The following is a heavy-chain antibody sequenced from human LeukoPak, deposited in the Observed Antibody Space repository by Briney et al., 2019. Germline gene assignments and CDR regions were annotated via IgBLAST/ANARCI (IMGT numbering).Heavy chain of an antibody. CDR2: FDPEDGET. D-gene: IGHD3-22*01. J-gene: IGHJ4*02. CDR3: ATVNLYYDSSGYTGYY. CDR1: GYTLTELS. Sequence: ASVKVSCKVSGYTLTELSMHWVRPAPGKGLEWMGGFDPEDGETIYARKFQGRVTMTEDTSTDTAYMELSSLRSEDTAVYYCATVNLYYDSSGYTGYYWGQGTLVTVSS. V-gene: IGHV1-24*01.